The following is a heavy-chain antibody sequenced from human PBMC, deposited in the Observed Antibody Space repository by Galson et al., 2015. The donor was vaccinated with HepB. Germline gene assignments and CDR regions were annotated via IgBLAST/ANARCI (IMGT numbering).Heavy chain of an antibody. CDR3: ARDGSGWYFDY. J-gene: IGHJ4*02. CDR1: GFTFSNNW. CDR2: VNSDGTDT. Sequence: SLRLSCATSGFTFSNNWMHWVRQAPGKGLVWVSRVNSDGTDTKYADSVKGRFTISRDNAKNTLHLLMNSLRVEDTAVYYCARDGSGWYFDYWGQGTLVTVSP. V-gene: IGHV3-74*03. D-gene: IGHD6-13*01.